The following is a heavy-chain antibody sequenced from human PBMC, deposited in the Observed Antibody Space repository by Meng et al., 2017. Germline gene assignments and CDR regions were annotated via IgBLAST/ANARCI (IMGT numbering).Heavy chain of an antibody. CDR2: INHSGST. V-gene: IGHV4-34*01. CDR1: GGSFSGYY. J-gene: IGHJ4*02. D-gene: IGHD3-10*01. Sequence: QQWCAGLLKPSETLSLACAFYGGSFSGYYWSLIRQPPGKVLELIGEINHSGSTNYNPSRKSRVTISVDTSKNQFSLKLSSVTAADTAVYYCTRVPGGIGAADYWGQGTLVTVSS. CDR3: TRVPGGIGAADY.